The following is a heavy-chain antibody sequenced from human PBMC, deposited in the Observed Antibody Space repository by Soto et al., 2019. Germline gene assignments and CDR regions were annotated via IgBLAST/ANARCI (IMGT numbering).Heavy chain of an antibody. CDR2: IRTKANSYAT. J-gene: IGHJ6*02. CDR3: TRHLDPDHSDSSGFAYYYYYGMDV. D-gene: IGHD3-22*01. CDR1: GFTFSGSA. Sequence: SLRLSCAASGFTFSGSAMHWVRQASGKGLEWVGRIRTKANSYATAYGASVKGRFTISRDDSKNTAYLQMNSLKTEDTAVYYCTRHLDPDHSDSSGFAYYYYYGMDVWGQGTTVTVS. V-gene: IGHV3-73*01.